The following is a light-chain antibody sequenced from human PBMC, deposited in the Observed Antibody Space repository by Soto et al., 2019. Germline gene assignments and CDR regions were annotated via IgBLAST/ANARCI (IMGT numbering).Light chain of an antibody. CDR3: SSYTTTNSPYV. J-gene: IGLJ1*01. Sequence: QSVLTQPPSASGSLGQSVTISCTGTSSDVGAYNHVSWYQQHPGKAPKLMIYEVTRRPSGVPDRFSGSKSGNTASLTISGLQADDEANYYCSSYTTTNSPYVFGTGTKVTVL. CDR2: EVT. V-gene: IGLV2-8*01. CDR1: SSDVGAYNH.